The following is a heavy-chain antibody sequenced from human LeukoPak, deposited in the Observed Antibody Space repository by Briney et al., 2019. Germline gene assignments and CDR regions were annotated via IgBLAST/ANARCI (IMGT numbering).Heavy chain of an antibody. CDR1: GFTFDDYG. D-gene: IGHD3-22*01. V-gene: IGHV3-20*04. J-gene: IGHJ4*02. CDR3: ARVAYYDSSGYPFDY. CDR2: INWNGGST. Sequence: GGSLRPSCAASGFTFDDYGMSWVRQAPGKGLEWVSGINWNGGSTGYADSVKGRFTISRGNAKNSLYLQMNSLRAEDTALYYCARVAYYDSSGYPFDYWGQGTLVTVSS.